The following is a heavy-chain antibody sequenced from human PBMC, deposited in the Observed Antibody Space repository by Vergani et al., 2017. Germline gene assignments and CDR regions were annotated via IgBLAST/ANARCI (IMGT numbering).Heavy chain of an antibody. V-gene: IGHV3-7*01. Sequence: EVQLVESGGGLVQPGGSLRLSCAASGFTFSSYWMSWVRQAPGKGLEWVANIKQDGSEKYYVDSVKGRFTISRDNAKNSLYLQMNSLRAEDTAVYYCARVSDLWSGYHGGGYYYYGMDVWGQGTTVTVSS. CDR2: IKQDGSEK. D-gene: IGHD3-3*01. CDR1: GFTFSSYW. CDR3: ARVSDLWSGYHGGGYYYYGMDV. J-gene: IGHJ6*02.